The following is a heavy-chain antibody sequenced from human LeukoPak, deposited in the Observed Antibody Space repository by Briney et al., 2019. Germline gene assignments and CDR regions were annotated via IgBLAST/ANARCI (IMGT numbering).Heavy chain of an antibody. D-gene: IGHD1-26*01. Sequence: PSETLSLTCTVSGGSISSSSYFWGWIRQPPGKGLEWIGSNYYSGNTYYNTSLKSRVTISLDTSKNQFSLKLGSVTAADTAVYYCARRNRWELLDFWGQGTLVTVSS. V-gene: IGHV4-39*01. J-gene: IGHJ4*02. CDR3: ARRNRWELLDF. CDR2: NYYSGNT. CDR1: GGSISSSSYF.